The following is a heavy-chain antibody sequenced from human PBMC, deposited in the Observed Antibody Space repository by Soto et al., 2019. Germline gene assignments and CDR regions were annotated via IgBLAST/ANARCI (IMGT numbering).Heavy chain of an antibody. CDR3: VRDGTKTLRDWLDP. D-gene: IGHD1-1*01. Sequence: PSETLSLTCTVSGASISCFYWSWIRKSAGKGLEWIGRIYATGTTDYNPSLKSRVMMSVDTSKKQFSLKLRSVTAADTAVYYCVRDGTKTLRDWLDPWGQGISVTVSS. J-gene: IGHJ5*02. V-gene: IGHV4-4*07. CDR1: GASISCFY. CDR2: IYATGTT.